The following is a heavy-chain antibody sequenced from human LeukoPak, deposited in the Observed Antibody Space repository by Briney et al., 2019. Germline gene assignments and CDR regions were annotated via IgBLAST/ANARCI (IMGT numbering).Heavy chain of an antibody. CDR1: GFTFAGYA. J-gene: IGHJ5*02. D-gene: IGHD6-19*01. CDR3: ARESVRELTAVGGPARWFDP. V-gene: IGHV3-9*03. Sequence: GGSLTLSCAAYGFTFAGYAMSWVRQPPGKGLEWVSGISWNSSSIGYADSVKGRFIISRDNDKHSLYLQMNSLRAEDMALYYCARESVRELTAVGGPARWFDPWGQGNLVTVSS. CDR2: ISWNSSSI.